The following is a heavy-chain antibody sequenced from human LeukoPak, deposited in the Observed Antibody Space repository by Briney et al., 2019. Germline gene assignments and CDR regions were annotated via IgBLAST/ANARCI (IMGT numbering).Heavy chain of an antibody. J-gene: IGHJ4*02. D-gene: IGHD1-1*01. V-gene: IGHV1-69*04. CDR1: GGTFSSYA. CDR3: TRTGAPYAGPLDY. Sequence: GASVKVSCKASGGTFSSYAISWVRQAPGQGLEWMGRIIPILGIANYAQKFQGRVTITADKSTSTAYMELSSLRSEDTAVYYCTRTGAPYAGPLDYWGQGTLVTVSS. CDR2: IIPILGIA.